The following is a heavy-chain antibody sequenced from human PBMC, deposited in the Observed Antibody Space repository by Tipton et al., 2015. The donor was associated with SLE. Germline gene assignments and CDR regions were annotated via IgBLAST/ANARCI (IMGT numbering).Heavy chain of an antibody. CDR2: ISWDGGST. CDR3: AKDGEQHAFDY. Sequence: SLRLSCAASGFTFDDYTMHWVRQAPGKGLEWVSLISWDGGSTYYADPVKGRFTISRENSKNYLYLQMNSLRTEDTALYYCAKDGEQHAFDYWGQGTLVTVSS. D-gene: IGHD3-10*01. CDR1: GFTFDDYT. J-gene: IGHJ4*02. V-gene: IGHV3-43*01.